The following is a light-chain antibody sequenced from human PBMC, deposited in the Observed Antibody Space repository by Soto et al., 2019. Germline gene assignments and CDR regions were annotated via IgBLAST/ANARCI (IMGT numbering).Light chain of an antibody. CDR2: GAY. Sequence: EIVMTQSSATLSVSPGERATLSCRASQSVSSNLAWYQQKPGQAPRLLIYGAYTRATGIPARFSGSGSGTEFTLTISSLQSEDFAVYYCQQYNNWPHTFGQGTKLEIK. J-gene: IGKJ2*01. CDR3: QQYNNWPHT. CDR1: QSVSSN. V-gene: IGKV3-15*01.